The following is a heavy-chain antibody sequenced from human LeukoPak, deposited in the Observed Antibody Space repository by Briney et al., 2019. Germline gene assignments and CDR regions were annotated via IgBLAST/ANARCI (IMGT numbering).Heavy chain of an antibody. J-gene: IGHJ6*03. CDR2: IIPIFGTA. D-gene: IGHD6-13*01. V-gene: IGHV1-69*05. CDR1: GGTFSSYA. CDR3: ARVTREWAAAGQGYYYYMDV. Sequence: GASVKVSCKASGGTFSSYAISWVRQAPGQGLEWMGGIIPIFGTANYTQKFQGRVTITTDESTSTAYMELSSLRSEDTAVYYCARVTREWAAAGQGYYYYMDVWGKGTTVTVSS.